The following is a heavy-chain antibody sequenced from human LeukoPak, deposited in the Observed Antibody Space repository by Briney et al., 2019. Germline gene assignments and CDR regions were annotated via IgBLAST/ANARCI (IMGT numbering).Heavy chain of an antibody. Sequence: GGSLRLSCAASGFTFSSYSMNWVSQAPGKGLEWVSSISSSSSYIYYADSVKGRFTISRDNAKNSLYLQMNSLRAEDTAVYYCARDKVGTTGYWGQGTLVTVSS. J-gene: IGHJ4*02. CDR1: GFTFSSYS. D-gene: IGHD1-1*01. V-gene: IGHV3-21*01. CDR2: ISSSSSYI. CDR3: ARDKVGTTGY.